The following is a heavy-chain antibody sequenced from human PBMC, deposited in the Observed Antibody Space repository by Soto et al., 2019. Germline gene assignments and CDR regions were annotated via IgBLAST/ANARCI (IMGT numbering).Heavy chain of an antibody. CDR1: GGSISSYY. J-gene: IGHJ5*02. CDR2: IYYSGTT. V-gene: IGHV4-39*01. CDR3: ARLNKPGWFDP. Sequence: PSETLSLTCTVSGGSISSYYWAWIRQPPGKGLEWIGTIYYSGTTYYNTSLKSRLTISVDTSRNQFSLNLSSVTAADTAVYYCARLNKPGWFDPWRQGILVTVSS.